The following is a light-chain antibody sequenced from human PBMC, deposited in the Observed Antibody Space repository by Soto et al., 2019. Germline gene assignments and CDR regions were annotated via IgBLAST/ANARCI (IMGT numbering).Light chain of an antibody. CDR1: QSVRWY. V-gene: IGKV1-5*03. CDR2: MAS. Sequence: DIQMTQSPSTLSASVGDRVTITCRASQSVRWYLAWYQQKPGKAPKLLIYMASYLESGVPSRFSGSGSGTEFTLTISRLQPDDSATYSCQHYDDSSPWTFGQGTKVEVK. J-gene: IGKJ1*01. CDR3: QHYDDSSPWT.